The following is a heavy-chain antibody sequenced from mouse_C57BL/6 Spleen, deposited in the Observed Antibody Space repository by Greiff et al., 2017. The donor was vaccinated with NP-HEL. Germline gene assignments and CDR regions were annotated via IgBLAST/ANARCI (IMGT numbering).Heavy chain of an antibody. Sequence: VQLQQSGPELVKPGASVKISCKASGYAFSSSWMNWAKQRPGKGLEWIGRNFPGDGGTNYNGKFKGQATLTADKSSSTAYMQLSSLTSEDSAVYCSASSPSEPYWYFDVWGTGTTVTVSS. CDR1: GYAFSSSW. CDR3: ASSPSEPYWYFDV. V-gene: IGHV1-82*01. CDR2: NFPGDGGT. D-gene: IGHD1-3*01. J-gene: IGHJ1*03.